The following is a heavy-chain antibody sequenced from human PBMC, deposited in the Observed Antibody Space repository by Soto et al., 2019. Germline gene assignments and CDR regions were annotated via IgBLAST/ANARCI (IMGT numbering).Heavy chain of an antibody. J-gene: IGHJ6*02. CDR1: GYTFTSYG. Sequence: QVQLVQSGAEVKKPGASVKVSCKASGYTFTSYGINWVRQAPGQGLEWLGWISASDGYTNYAQILQGRVSITTDASTKTAYMELRSLRSDDTAMYYCARGGFYDSSGARNYYDYGMNVWGQGTTVTVSS. CDR2: ISASDGYT. V-gene: IGHV1-18*01. D-gene: IGHD3-22*01. CDR3: ARGGFYDSSGARNYYDYGMNV.